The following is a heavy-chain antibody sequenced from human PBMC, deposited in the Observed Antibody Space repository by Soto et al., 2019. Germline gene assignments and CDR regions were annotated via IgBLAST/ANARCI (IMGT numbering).Heavy chain of an antibody. CDR3: ARDREYCSGDNCYETGSDY. Sequence: EVQLVESGGGLVQPGGSLRLSCAASGLSFSSYSMNWVRQAPGKGLEWVSSTSTSNSTTYYRDSVKARFTISRDNAKTSLYLQMNGLRVEDTSVYYCARDREYCSGDNCYETGSDYWGQGTLVTVSS. V-gene: IGHV3-48*01. J-gene: IGHJ4*02. D-gene: IGHD2-15*01. CDR2: TSTSNSTT. CDR1: GLSFSSYS.